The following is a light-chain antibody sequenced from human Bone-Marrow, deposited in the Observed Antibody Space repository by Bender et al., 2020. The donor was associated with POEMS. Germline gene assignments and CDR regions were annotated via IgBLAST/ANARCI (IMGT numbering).Light chain of an antibody. V-gene: IGLV2-23*02. CDR2: EVS. CDR1: SNDFGNYNF. J-gene: IGLJ1*01. CDR3: CSYADNTTPYV. Sequence: QSALTQPASVSGSPGQSITISCTGTSNDFGNYNFVSWYQQHPGKAPKLMIFEVSERPSGVSNRFSGSKSGNTASLTISGLQAEDEADYYCCSYADNTTPYVFGTGTKVTVL.